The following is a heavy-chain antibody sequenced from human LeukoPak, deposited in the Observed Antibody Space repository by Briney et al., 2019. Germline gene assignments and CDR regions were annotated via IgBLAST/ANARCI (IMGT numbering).Heavy chain of an antibody. CDR2: ISAYNGNT. J-gene: IGHJ1*01. CDR3: ARDRIVVSQQGGYFQH. V-gene: IGHV1-18*01. CDR1: GGTFSSYA. D-gene: IGHD2-2*01. Sequence: ASVKVSCKASGGTFSSYAISWVRQAPGQGLEWMGWISAYNGNTNYAQKLQGRVTMTTDTSTSTAYMELRSLRSDDTAVYYCARDRIVVSQQGGYFQHWGQGTLVTVSS.